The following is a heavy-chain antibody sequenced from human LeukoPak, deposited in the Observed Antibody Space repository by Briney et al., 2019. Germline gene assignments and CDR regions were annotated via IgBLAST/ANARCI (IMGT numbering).Heavy chain of an antibody. V-gene: IGHV4-61*02. J-gene: IGHJ6*03. CDR3: ARVLRFYYYMDV. CDR2: IYTSGST. CDR1: GGSISSGSYY. D-gene: IGHD3-3*01. Sequence: SETLSLTCTVPGGSISSGSYYWSWIRQPAGKGLEWIGRIYTSGSTNYNPSLKSRVTISVDTSKNQFSLKLNSVTAADTAVYYCARVLRFYYYMDVWGKGTTVTVSS.